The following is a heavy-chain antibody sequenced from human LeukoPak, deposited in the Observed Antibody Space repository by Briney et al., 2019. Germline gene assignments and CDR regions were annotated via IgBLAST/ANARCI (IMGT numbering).Heavy chain of an antibody. CDR2: ISGRGGST. D-gene: IGHD7-27*01. J-gene: IGHJ4*02. Sequence: GRSLRLSCAASGFTFSSYAVSWVRQAPGKWLEWVSGISGRGGSTYYADSVKGRCTISRDNTKNTSYLQVNSLRAEEAAVYYCAKSWGSSDDWGQGILVSVSS. CDR1: GFTFSSYA. CDR3: AKSWGSSDD. V-gene: IGHV3-23*01.